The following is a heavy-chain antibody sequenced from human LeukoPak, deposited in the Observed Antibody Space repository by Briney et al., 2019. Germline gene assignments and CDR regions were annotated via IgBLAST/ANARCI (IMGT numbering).Heavy chain of an antibody. V-gene: IGHV4-59*01. Sequence: PSETLSLTCTVSGGSISSYYWSWVRQPPGKGLEWIGYIYYSGSTNYNPSLKSRVTISVDTSKNQFSLKLRSVTAADTAVYYCAKNYYDQDTSGRWGQGTLVTVSS. J-gene: IGHJ4*02. CDR3: AKNYYDQDTSGR. CDR1: GGSISSYY. CDR2: IYYSGST. D-gene: IGHD3-22*01.